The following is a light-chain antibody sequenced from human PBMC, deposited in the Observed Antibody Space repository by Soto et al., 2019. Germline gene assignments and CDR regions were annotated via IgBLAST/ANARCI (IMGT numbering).Light chain of an antibody. CDR2: GAS. CDR3: QQYASSPVT. CDR1: QSVSNNY. J-gene: IGKJ4*01. Sequence: NVLTQSPGTLSLSPGDRASLSCRASQSVSNNYLAWHQQRPGQAPRLLIFGASNRATGVPDRFTGSASGTDFTLTISRLQPEDFALYFCQQYASSPVTFGGGTRWIS. V-gene: IGKV3-20*01.